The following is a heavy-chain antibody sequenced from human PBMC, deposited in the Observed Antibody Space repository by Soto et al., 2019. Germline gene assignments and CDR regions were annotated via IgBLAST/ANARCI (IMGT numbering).Heavy chain of an antibody. J-gene: IGHJ4*02. D-gene: IGHD3-3*01. CDR2: IRSKANSYAT. CDR1: GFTFSGSA. CDR3: TSEGVLRFLEWQTL. V-gene: IGHV3-73*01. Sequence: GGSLRLSCAASGFTFSGSAMHWVRQASGKGLEWVGRIRSKANSYATAYAASVKGRFTISRDDSKNTAYLQMNSLKTEDTAVYYCTSEGVLRFLEWQTLWGQGTLVTVSS.